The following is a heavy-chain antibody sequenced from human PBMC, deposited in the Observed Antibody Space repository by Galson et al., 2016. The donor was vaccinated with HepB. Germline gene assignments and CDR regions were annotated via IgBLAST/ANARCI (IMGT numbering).Heavy chain of an antibody. CDR3: ATWGFTLGVDH. CDR1: GFTFSRYA. D-gene: IGHD3-16*01. CDR2: LSDNGSNK. J-gene: IGHJ4*02. Sequence: SLRLSCAASGFTFSRYAMHWVRQAPAKGLEWVAVLSDNGSNKYYADSVKVRFTISRDNSEHTLYLQMNSLRTEDTAMYYCATWGFTLGVDHWGQGILVTVSS. V-gene: IGHV3-30-3*01.